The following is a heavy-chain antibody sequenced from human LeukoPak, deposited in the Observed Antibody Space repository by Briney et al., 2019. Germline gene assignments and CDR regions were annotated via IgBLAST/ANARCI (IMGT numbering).Heavy chain of an antibody. Sequence: GGSLRLSCAASGFTFSSYAMSWVRQAPGKGLEWVSAISGSGGSTYYADSVKGRFTISRDNSKNTLYLQMNSLRAEDTAVYYCAKSTRDGDYLYYFDYWGQGTLVTVSS. V-gene: IGHV3-23*01. CDR2: ISGSGGST. CDR3: AKSTRDGDYLYYFDY. D-gene: IGHD4-17*01. J-gene: IGHJ4*02. CDR1: GFTFSSYA.